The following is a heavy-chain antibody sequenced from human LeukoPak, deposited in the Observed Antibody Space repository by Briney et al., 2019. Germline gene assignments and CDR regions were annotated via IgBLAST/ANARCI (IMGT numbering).Heavy chain of an antibody. D-gene: IGHD6-13*01. Sequence: ASVKVSCKASGYTFTSYGVSRVRQAPGQGLEWMGWISTYGGGTNYAQNLQGRVTVTTDTSTTTVYMELRSLRSDDTAVYYCARPNTDAAGYYFDYWGQGTLVTVSS. CDR1: GYTFTSYG. CDR2: ISTYGGGT. J-gene: IGHJ4*02. CDR3: ARPNTDAAGYYFDY. V-gene: IGHV1-18*01.